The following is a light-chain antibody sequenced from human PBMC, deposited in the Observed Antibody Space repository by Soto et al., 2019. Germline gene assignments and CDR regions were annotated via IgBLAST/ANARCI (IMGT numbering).Light chain of an antibody. Sequence: EIVMTQSPATLSVSPGERATLSCRASQGVNSKLAWYQQKPGQAPRLLIYGASTRATDMPGRFSGRGSGTEFTLTISSLQSEDFAVYYCQQYRNWPRTFGQGTKVDIK. CDR1: QGVNSK. J-gene: IGKJ1*01. V-gene: IGKV3-15*01. CDR3: QQYRNWPRT. CDR2: GAS.